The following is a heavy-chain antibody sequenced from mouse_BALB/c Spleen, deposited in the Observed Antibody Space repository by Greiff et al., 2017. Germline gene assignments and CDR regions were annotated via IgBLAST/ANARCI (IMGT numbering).Heavy chain of an antibody. CDR1: GFTFSSFE. CDR2: ISSGNSTT. D-gene: IGHD2-4*01. Sequence: EVQLLESGGGLVQPGGSRKLSCAASGFTFSSFEMHWVRQTPEKGLEWVAYISSGNSTTYYADTVKGRVTITRDNPKNTLFLQMTSLTSEDTAMYYCASREDDYDYFDFWGAGTTVTVSS. CDR3: ASREDDYDYFDF. V-gene: IGHV5-17*02. J-gene: IGHJ1*01.